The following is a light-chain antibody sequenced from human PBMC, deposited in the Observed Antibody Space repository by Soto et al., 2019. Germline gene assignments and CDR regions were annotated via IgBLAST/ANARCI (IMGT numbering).Light chain of an antibody. J-gene: IGKJ5*01. CDR3: QQYSKWPPIT. CDR2: STS. CDR1: QSVSSN. V-gene: IGKV3-15*01. Sequence: EIVMTQSPATLSVSPWERATLSCRASQSVSSNLAWYQQKPGQAPRLLIYSTSTRATGIPARFSGSGSETEFTLTISSLQSEDFAVYYCQQYSKWPPITFGQGTRLEIK.